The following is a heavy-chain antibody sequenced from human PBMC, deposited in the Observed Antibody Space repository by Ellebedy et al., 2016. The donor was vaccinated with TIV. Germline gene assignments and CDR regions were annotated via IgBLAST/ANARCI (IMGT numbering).Heavy chain of an antibody. CDR1: GFTFSSYS. V-gene: IGHV3-21*06. CDR3: ARRGNYLGDAFDI. Sequence: GGSLRLSXAASGFTFSSYSMSWVRQAPGKGLEWVSYISSTSSHIYYADSVQGRFTISRDNAKNTLFLQMNSLRDDDTAVYYCARRGNYLGDAFDIWGQGAMVIVSS. D-gene: IGHD1-26*01. CDR2: ISSTSSHI. J-gene: IGHJ3*02.